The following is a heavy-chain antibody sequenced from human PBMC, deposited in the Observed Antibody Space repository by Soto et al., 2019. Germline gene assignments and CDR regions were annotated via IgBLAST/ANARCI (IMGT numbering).Heavy chain of an antibody. V-gene: IGHV3-48*01. Sequence: GGSLRLSCTASGFTFNTYSMNWVRQAPGKGLEWLSYISDSSRIIYYADSVQGRFTISRDNAKNLLTLQMNSLRAEGTAVYYCATSVPALLPLDHWGQGTLVTVSS. CDR1: GFTFNTYS. CDR3: ATSVPALLPLDH. J-gene: IGHJ5*02. D-gene: IGHD2-2*01. CDR2: ISDSSRII.